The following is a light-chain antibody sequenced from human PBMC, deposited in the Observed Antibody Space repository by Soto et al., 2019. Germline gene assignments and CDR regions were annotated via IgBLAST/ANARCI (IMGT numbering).Light chain of an antibody. Sequence: QSVLTQPASVSGSPGQSITISRTGTSSDVGSYNLVSWYQQHPGKAPKLMIYEGSKRPSGVSNRFSGSKSGNTASLTISGLQAEDEADYYCCSYAGSSTYVFGGGTQLTVL. CDR3: CSYAGSSTYV. V-gene: IGLV2-23*01. J-gene: IGLJ2*01. CDR2: EGS. CDR1: SSDVGSYNL.